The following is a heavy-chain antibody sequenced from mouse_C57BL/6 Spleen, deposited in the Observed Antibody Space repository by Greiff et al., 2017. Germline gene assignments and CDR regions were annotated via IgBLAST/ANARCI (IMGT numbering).Heavy chain of an antibody. CDR1: GYAFSSSW. V-gene: IGHV1-82*01. J-gene: IGHJ3*01. D-gene: IGHD2-3*01. CDR3: ADDGYWGFAY. Sequence: VQLVESGPELVKPGASVKISCKASGYAFSSSWMNWVKQRPGKGLEWIGRIYPGDGDTNYNGKFKGKATLTADKSSSTAYMQLSSLTSEDSAVYFCADDGYWGFAYWGQGTLVTVSA. CDR2: IYPGDGDT.